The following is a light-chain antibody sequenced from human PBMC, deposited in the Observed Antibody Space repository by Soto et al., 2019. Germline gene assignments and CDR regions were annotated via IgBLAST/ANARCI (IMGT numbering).Light chain of an antibody. CDR1: QSLSGGY. V-gene: IGKV3-20*01. CDR2: SPS. CDR3: QQNGSLPIT. J-gene: IGKJ5*01. Sequence: EIVLTQSPGTLSLSPGERATLSCRASQSLSGGYLAWFQQKPGQTPRLLIYSPSNRATGIPDRFSGSGSGTDFTLTISRLEPEDFVVYYCQQNGSLPITFGQGTRLESK.